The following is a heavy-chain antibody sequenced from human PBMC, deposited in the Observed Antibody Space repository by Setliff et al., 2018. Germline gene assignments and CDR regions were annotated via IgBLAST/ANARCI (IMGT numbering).Heavy chain of an antibody. CDR2: TRDRASGHTT. J-gene: IGHJ1*01. Sequence: GGSLRLSCAVSGFTFSDHYMDWVRQAPGKGLEWAARTRDRASGHTTEYAASVNGRFTVSRDDSNHLVYLQMNNLKSEDTAVYYCVDSGNPSRAEHFQNWGQGSLVTVSS. V-gene: IGHV3-72*01. CDR1: GFTFSDHY. CDR3: VDSGNPSRAEHFQN. D-gene: IGHD3-9*01.